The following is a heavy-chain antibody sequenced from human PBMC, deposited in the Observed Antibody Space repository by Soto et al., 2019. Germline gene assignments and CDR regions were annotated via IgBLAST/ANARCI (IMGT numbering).Heavy chain of an antibody. D-gene: IGHD4-17*01. Sequence: SETLSLTCTVSGGSISSYYWSWIRQPPGKGLEWIGYIYYSGSNNYNPSLKSRVTISVDTSKNQCYLKLSSLTAADTAVYYCARNPYYGDFGTDWFDPWGQGTLVTVSS. CDR1: GGSISSYY. V-gene: IGHV4-59*01. J-gene: IGHJ5*02. CDR3: ARNPYYGDFGTDWFDP. CDR2: IYYSGSN.